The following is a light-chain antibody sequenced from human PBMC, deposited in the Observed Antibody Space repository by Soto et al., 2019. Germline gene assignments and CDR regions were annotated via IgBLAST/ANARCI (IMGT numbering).Light chain of an antibody. CDR3: SSYTTSTTLV. V-gene: IGLV2-14*01. CDR1: SSDVGGYNF. Sequence: QSVLTQPASVSGSPGQSITISCTGTSSDVGGYNFVSWYQQHPGKAPKLMIYDVSHRPSGVSNRFSGSKSANTASLTISGLQAEDEADYSCSSYTTSTTLVFGVGTKLTVL. J-gene: IGLJ3*02. CDR2: DVS.